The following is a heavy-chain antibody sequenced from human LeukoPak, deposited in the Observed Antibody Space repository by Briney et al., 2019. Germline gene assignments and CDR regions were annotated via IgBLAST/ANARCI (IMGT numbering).Heavy chain of an antibody. Sequence: PSETLSLTCTVSGGSISSNNYYWSWIRQPAGKGLEWIGRTYTSGSTNYNPSLKSRVTISLHTSKNQFSLKLSSVTAADTAVYYCAREPRDGYNSLDYWGQGTLVTVSS. V-gene: IGHV4-61*02. CDR2: TYTSGST. D-gene: IGHD5-24*01. J-gene: IGHJ4*02. CDR1: GGSISSNNYY. CDR3: AREPRDGYNSLDY.